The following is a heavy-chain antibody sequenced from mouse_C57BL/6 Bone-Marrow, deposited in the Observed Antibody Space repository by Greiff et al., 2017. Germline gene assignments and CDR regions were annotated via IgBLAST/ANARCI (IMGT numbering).Heavy chain of an antibody. D-gene: IGHD2-5*01. CDR3: ARRGKDYSNYAIDY. CDR1: GYTFTSYT. V-gene: IGHV1-4*01. Sequence: QVQLQQSGAELARPGASVKMSCKASGYTFTSYTMHWVKQRPGQGLEWIGYINPSSGYTKYNQKFKDKATLTADKSSSTAYMQLSSLTSEDSAVYYCARRGKDYSNYAIDYWGQGTSVTVSS. CDR2: INPSSGYT. J-gene: IGHJ4*01.